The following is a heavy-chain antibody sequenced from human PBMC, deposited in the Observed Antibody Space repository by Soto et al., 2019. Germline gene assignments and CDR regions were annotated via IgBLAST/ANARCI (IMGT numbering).Heavy chain of an antibody. Sequence: PGGSLRLSCAASGFTFDVYAMHWVRQAPGKGLEWVSGISWNSGTIAYADSVKGRFTISRDNARNSLFLQINSLRVEDTALYYCVKDLTGYCSGGGNSYPAGSAFAIWGQGTRVTVSS. CDR1: GFTFDVYA. D-gene: IGHD2-15*01. V-gene: IGHV3-9*01. CDR2: ISWNSGTI. CDR3: VKDLTGYCSGGGNSYPAGSAFAI. J-gene: IGHJ3*02.